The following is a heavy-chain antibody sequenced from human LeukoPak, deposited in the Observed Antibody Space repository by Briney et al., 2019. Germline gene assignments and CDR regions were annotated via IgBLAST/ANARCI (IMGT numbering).Heavy chain of an antibody. CDR3: ARVLPGLYSSSWYSNYYMDV. V-gene: IGHV1-3*01. Sequence: ASVKVSCKASGYTFTSYAMHWVRQAPGQRLEWMGWINAGNGNTKYSQKFQGRVTITTDESTSTAYMELSSLRSEDTAVYYCARVLPGLYSSSWYSNYYMDVWGKGTTVTVSS. CDR1: GYTFTSYA. CDR2: INAGNGNT. J-gene: IGHJ6*03. D-gene: IGHD6-13*01.